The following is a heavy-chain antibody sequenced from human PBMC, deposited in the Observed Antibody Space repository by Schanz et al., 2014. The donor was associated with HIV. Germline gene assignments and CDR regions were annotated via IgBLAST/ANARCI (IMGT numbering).Heavy chain of an antibody. Sequence: QLQLQESGSGLVKPSQTLSLTCAVSGGSISSGDYSWSWIRQPPGKGLEWIGYISHSGITYYSPSITSRVIVSIGRSRNPFPLRLRSVTAADTAVYYCARVTVVEALYYFDYWGQGTLVTVSS. CDR2: ISHSGIT. CDR3: ARVTVVEALYYFDY. J-gene: IGHJ4*02. D-gene: IGHD2-15*01. V-gene: IGHV4-30-2*01. CDR1: GGSISSGDYS.